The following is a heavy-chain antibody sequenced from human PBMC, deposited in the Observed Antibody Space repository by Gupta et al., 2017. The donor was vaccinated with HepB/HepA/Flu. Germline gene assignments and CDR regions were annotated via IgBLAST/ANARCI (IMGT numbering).Heavy chain of an antibody. CDR2: ISYDGSNK. J-gene: IGHJ4*02. Sequence: QVQVVESGGGVVQPGRSLRLSCAASGFTFSSYAMHWVRQAPGKGLEWVAVISYDGSNKFYADSVKGRFTISRDNSKNTRYLQMNSLRDEDTAVYYCAKGEGWYSSGWWPLVYWGQGTLVTVSS. D-gene: IGHD6-19*01. CDR3: AKGEGWYSSGWWPLVY. V-gene: IGHV3-30*18. CDR1: GFTFSSYA.